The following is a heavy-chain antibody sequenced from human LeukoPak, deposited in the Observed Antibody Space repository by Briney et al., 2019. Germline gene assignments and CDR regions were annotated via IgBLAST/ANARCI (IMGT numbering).Heavy chain of an antibody. Sequence: ASVKVSCKASGYTFTGYYIHWVRQAPGQGLEWMGGINPNSGGTNYAQKFQGRVTMTRDTSISTAYMELSRLRSDDTAVYYCARDFGYSSSWPYNWFDPWGQGTLVTVSS. V-gene: IGHV1-2*02. D-gene: IGHD6-13*01. CDR1: GYTFTGYY. CDR3: ARDFGYSSSWPYNWFDP. J-gene: IGHJ5*02. CDR2: INPNSGGT.